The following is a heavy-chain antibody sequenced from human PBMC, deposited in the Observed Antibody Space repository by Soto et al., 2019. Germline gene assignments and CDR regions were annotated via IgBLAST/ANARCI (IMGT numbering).Heavy chain of an antibody. D-gene: IGHD3-3*01. J-gene: IGHJ4*02. CDR1: RFTFGDYP. CDR2: IWYDGSNK. Sequence: VQLVESGGALVQPGGSLRLSCVASRFTFGDYPMNWVRQAPGKGLEWVAVIWYDGSNKYYADSVKGRFTISRDNSKNTLYLQMNSLRAEDTAVYYCAREGGNDFWSGYSDYWGQGTLVTVSS. CDR3: AREGGNDFWSGYSDY. V-gene: IGHV3-33*08.